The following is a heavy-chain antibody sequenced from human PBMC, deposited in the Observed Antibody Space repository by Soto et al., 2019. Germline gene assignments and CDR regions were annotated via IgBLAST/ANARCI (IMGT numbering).Heavy chain of an antibody. J-gene: IGHJ6*02. V-gene: IGHV1-3*01. Sequence: ASVKVSCKASGYSFTSYAIYWVRQAPGQRLEWMGWINAGNGNTKYSQKLQGRVTFTGDTSAGTAHMELSSLRSEDTAVYFCARGVENIVVVLDVFGYYGMDVWGQGTTVTVSS. CDR1: GYSFTSYA. CDR3: ARGVENIVVVLDVFGYYGMDV. CDR2: INAGNGNT. D-gene: IGHD2-2*01.